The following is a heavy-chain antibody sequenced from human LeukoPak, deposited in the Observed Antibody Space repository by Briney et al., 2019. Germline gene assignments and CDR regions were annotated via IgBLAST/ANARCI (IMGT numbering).Heavy chain of an antibody. D-gene: IGHD3-16*01. CDR1: GGSFSGYY. Sequence: PSETLSLTCAVYGGSFSGYYWSWIRQPPGKGLEWIGEINHSGSTNYNPSLKSRVTISVDTSKNQFSLKLSSVTAADTAVYYCAAERRGGYGDYWGQGTLVTVSS. J-gene: IGHJ4*02. CDR3: AAERRGGYGDY. CDR2: INHSGST. V-gene: IGHV4-34*01.